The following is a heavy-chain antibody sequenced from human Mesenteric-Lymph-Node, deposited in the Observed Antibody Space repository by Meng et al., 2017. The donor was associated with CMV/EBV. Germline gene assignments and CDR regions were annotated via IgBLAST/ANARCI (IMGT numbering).Heavy chain of an antibody. J-gene: IGHJ4*02. CDR3: ARTLVATIGGFDY. CDR2: INPNSGGT. Sequence: KASGYTFTGCYMHWVRQAPGQGLEWMGRINPNSGGTNYAQKFQGRVTMTRDTSISTAYMELSRLRSDDTAVYYCARTLVATIGGFDYWGQGTLVTVSS. CDR1: GYTFTGCY. V-gene: IGHV1-2*06. D-gene: IGHD5-12*01.